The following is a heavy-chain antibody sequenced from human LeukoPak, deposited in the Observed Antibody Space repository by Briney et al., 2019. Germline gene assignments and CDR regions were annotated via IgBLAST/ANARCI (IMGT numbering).Heavy chain of an antibody. J-gene: IGHJ4*02. CDR2: ISGSGGST. CDR3: ARQSFQPRITMIVVVNFDY. CDR1: GFTFSSYA. V-gene: IGHV3-23*01. Sequence: GGSLRLSCAASGFTFSSYAMSWVRQAPGKGLEWVSAISGSGGSTYYADSVKGRFTISRDNSKNTLYLQMNSLRAEDTAVYYCARQSFQPRITMIVVVNFDYWGQGTLVTVSS. D-gene: IGHD3-22*01.